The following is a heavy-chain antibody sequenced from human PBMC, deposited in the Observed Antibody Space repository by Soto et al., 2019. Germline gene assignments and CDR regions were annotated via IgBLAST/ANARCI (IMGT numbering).Heavy chain of an antibody. CDR2: IRRKANSYTT. D-gene: IGHD6-19*01. V-gene: IGHV3-72*01. CDR1: GLIFSDYH. J-gene: IGHJ6*02. CDR3: ARLGGWSGGSSGMDV. Sequence: EVQLVESGGGLVQPGGSLRLSCAASGLIFSDYHMDWVRQAPGKGLEWVGRIRRKANSYTTEYAASVKGRFTISRDDSKSSLYLQMNSLKSEYTAVYYCARLGGWSGGSSGMDVWGQGTTVTVSS.